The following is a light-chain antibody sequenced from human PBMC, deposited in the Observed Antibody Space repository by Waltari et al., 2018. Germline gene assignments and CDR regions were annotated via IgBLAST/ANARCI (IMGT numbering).Light chain of an antibody. V-gene: IGLV2-23*01. J-gene: IGLJ3*02. CDR1: SSDAGSYKL. CDR3: CSYAGSAIWV. Sequence: QSALTQPASVSGSPGQSITISCTGTSSDAGSYKLFPWYQQHPGKAPKLMIYEDNKRPSGVSNRFSGSKSGNTASLTISGLQAEDEADYYCCSYAGSAIWVFGGGTKLTVL. CDR2: EDN.